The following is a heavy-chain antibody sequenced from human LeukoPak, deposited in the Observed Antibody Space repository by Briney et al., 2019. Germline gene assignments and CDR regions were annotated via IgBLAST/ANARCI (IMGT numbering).Heavy chain of an antibody. D-gene: IGHD5-18*01. CDR1: GGSISSYY. CDR3: ARVRSGYSYGGVYYYYYMDV. V-gene: IGHV4-59*01. CDR2: IYYSGST. Sequence: SETLSLTCTVSGGSISSYYWSWIRQPPGKGLEWIGYIYYSGSTNYNPSLKSRVTISVDTSKNQFSLKLSSVTAADTAVYYCARVRSGYSYGGVYYYYYMDVWGKGTTVTVSS. J-gene: IGHJ6*03.